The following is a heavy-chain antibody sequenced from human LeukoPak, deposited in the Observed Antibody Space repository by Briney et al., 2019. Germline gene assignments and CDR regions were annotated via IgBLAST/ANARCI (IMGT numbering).Heavy chain of an antibody. J-gene: IGHJ3*02. CDR1: GGSISNSNW. V-gene: IGHV4-4*02. D-gene: IGHD2-2*01. CDR2: IYHSGST. CDR3: ATRGEYCSSTSCYAFDI. Sequence: SETLSLTCAVSGGSISNSNWWSWVRQPPGKGLEWIGEIYHSGSTNYNPSLKSRVTISVDKSKNQFSLKLSSVTAADTAVYLCATRGEYCSSTSCYAFDIWGQGTMVTVSS.